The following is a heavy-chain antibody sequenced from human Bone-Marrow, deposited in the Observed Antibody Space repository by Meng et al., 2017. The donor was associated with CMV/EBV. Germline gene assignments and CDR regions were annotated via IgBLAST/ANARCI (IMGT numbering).Heavy chain of an antibody. CDR1: GYTFTSYY. CDR2: INPSGGST. Sequence: ASVKVSCKASGYTFTSYYMHWVRQAPGQGLEWMGIINPSGGSTSYAQKFQGRVTMTRDTSTSTVYMELSSLRIEDTAVYYCAREYAAMVDVYYYGMDVWGQGTTVTASS. V-gene: IGHV1-46*01. D-gene: IGHD5-18*01. J-gene: IGHJ6*02. CDR3: AREYAAMVDVYYYGMDV.